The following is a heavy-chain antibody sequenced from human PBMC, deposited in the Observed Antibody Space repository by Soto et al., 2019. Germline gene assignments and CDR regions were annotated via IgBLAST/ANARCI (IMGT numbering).Heavy chain of an antibody. Sequence: EVQLLESGGGLVQPGGSLRLSCAASGFTFASYAMSWVRQAPGKGLEWVSGISGSGGNTYNADSVKGRFTISRDNSKNTLYLDMISLRAEDTAVYYCVKGLSIAAAGTFDYWGQGTLVTVSS. D-gene: IGHD6-13*01. CDR2: ISGSGGNT. CDR3: VKGLSIAAAGTFDY. CDR1: GFTFASYA. J-gene: IGHJ4*02. V-gene: IGHV3-23*01.